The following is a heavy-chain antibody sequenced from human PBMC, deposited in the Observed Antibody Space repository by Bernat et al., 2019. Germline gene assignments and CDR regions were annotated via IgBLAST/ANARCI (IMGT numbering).Heavy chain of an antibody. CDR1: GHTFTSYS. D-gene: IGHD2-2*01. CDR3: ARTNEVTVPAVLYYFDY. V-gene: IGHV1-69*02. CDR2: FIPILALT. Sequence: QVQLVQSGAEVKKPGSSVKVSCKASGHTFTSYSISWVRQAPGQGLEWMGRFIPILALTNYAQKFQGRVTITADTSTSTVYMELSSLRSEDTAVYYCARTNEVTVPAVLYYFDYWGQGTLVTVSS. J-gene: IGHJ4*02.